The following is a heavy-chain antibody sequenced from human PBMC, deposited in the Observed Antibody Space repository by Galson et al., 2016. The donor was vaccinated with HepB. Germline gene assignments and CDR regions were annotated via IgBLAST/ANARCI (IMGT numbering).Heavy chain of an antibody. J-gene: IGHJ6*02. CDR3: ARLSRPYGLDV. D-gene: IGHD2-2*01. CDR1: GFTLSDYW. Sequence: LRLSCAASGFTLSDYWMTWVRQAPGKGLEWVANIDEHGSIKLYVNSVKGRFTISRDNTRNSLYLEMNSLTGDDTAVYFCARLSRPYGLDVWGLGTTLTVS. V-gene: IGHV3-7*01. CDR2: IDEHGSIK.